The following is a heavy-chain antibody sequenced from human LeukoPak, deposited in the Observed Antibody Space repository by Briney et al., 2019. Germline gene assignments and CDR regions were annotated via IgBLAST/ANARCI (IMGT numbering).Heavy chain of an antibody. Sequence: GGSLRLSCAASGFSFGSYWMSWVRQVPGKGPEWVANIKQDGGEIYYIDAVKGRFTISRDNGKNSLYLQMNSLRADDTAVYYCARDKVSGPTVLDYWGQGTLVTVSS. CDR1: GFSFGSYW. CDR2: IKQDGGEI. CDR3: ARDKVSGPTVLDY. V-gene: IGHV3-7*01. D-gene: IGHD4-17*01. J-gene: IGHJ4*02.